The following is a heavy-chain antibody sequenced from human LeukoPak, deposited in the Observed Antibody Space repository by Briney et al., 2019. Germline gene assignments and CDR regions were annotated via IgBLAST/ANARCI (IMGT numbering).Heavy chain of an antibody. Sequence: GGSLRLSCATSGFTFSKYWMLWVRRAPGKGLESVSRINTDGTATTYADSVKGRFTVSRDNADNTMFLQMNSVRDEDTAVYYCATKQWLAPPPDSWGQGTPVTVSS. D-gene: IGHD6-19*01. V-gene: IGHV3-74*01. CDR1: GFTFSKYW. J-gene: IGHJ4*02. CDR2: INTDGTAT. CDR3: ATKQWLAPPPDS.